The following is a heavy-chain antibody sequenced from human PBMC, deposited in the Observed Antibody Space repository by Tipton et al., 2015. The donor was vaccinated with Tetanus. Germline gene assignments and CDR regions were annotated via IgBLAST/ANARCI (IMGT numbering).Heavy chain of an antibody. CDR3: AKMYYYAWGSYDY. J-gene: IGHJ4*02. Sequence: SLRLSCAASGFTFNNYAMSWVRQPPGKGLEWVSIIYSGATDTYYADSVKGRFTVSRDDSRNTLYLKMSNLRAEDTAVYYCAKMYYYAWGSYDYWGQGTLVSVSS. D-gene: IGHD3-10*01. CDR1: GFTFNNYA. V-gene: IGHV3-23*03. CDR2: IYSGATDT.